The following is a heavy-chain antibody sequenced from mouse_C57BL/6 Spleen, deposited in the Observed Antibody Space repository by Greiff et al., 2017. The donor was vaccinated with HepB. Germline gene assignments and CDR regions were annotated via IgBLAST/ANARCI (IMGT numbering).Heavy chain of an antibody. CDR1: GFTFSDYG. CDR2: ISSGSSTI. Sequence: VQLKDSGGGLVKPGGSLKLSCAASGFTFSDYGMHWVRQAPEKGLEWVAYISSGSSTIYYADTVKGRFTISRDNAKNTLFLQMTSLRSEDTAMYYCARRSNDWYFDVWGTRTTVTVSS. J-gene: IGHJ1*03. D-gene: IGHD2-5*01. CDR3: ARRSNDWYFDV. V-gene: IGHV5-17*01.